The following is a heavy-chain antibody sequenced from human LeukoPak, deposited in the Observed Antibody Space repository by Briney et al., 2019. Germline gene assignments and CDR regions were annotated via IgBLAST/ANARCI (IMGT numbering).Heavy chain of an antibody. CDR3: ARDQRYSYGYYYYYYMDV. CDR2: IYTSGST. CDR1: GGSISSYY. J-gene: IGHJ6*03. V-gene: IGHV4-4*07. Sequence: SETLSLTCTVSGGSISSYYWSWIRQPAGKGLEWIGRIYTSGSTNYNPSLKSRVTMSVDTSKNQFSLKLSSVTAADTAVYYCARDQRYSYGYYYYYYMDVWGKGTTVTVSS. D-gene: IGHD5-18*01.